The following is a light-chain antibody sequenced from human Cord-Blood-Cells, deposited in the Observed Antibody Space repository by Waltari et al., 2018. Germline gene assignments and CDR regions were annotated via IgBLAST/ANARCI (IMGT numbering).Light chain of an antibody. CDR1: QSISSY. V-gene: IGKV1-39*01. CDR2: AAS. CDR3: QQSYSTLFT. Sequence: DXXMTQSXSSLSASVGDXXTITCRASQSISSYLNWYQQKPGKAPKLLIYAASSLQSGVPSRFSGSGSGTDFTLTISSLQPEDFATYYCQQSYSTLFTFGPGTKVDIK. J-gene: IGKJ3*01.